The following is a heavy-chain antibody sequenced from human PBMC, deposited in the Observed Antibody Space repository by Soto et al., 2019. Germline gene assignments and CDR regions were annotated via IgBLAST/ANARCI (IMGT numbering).Heavy chain of an antibody. CDR2: IIPIFGTA. CDR1: GGTFSSCA. J-gene: IGHJ4*02. Sequence: QVQLVQSGAEVKKPGSSVKVSCKASGGTFSSCAISWVRQAPGQGLEWMGGIIPIFGTANYAQKFQGRVTITADESTSTAYMELSSLRSEDTAVYYCASPTTYYYDSSGFDYWGQGTLVTVSS. D-gene: IGHD3-22*01. V-gene: IGHV1-69*01. CDR3: ASPTTYYYDSSGFDY.